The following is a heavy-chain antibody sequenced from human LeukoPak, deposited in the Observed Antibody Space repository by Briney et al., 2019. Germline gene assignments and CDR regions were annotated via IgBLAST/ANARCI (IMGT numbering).Heavy chain of an antibody. D-gene: IGHD3-10*01. CDR3: AKDIDHFGPIDY. Sequence: GGSLRLSCAASGFTFSSYEMNWVRQAPGKGLEWVASIRHDGSEKYNVDSVKGRFTISRDTSRNTVYLQMNGLRVEDTSIYYCAKDIDHFGPIDYWGQGTLVTVSS. V-gene: IGHV3-30*02. CDR1: GFTFSSYE. J-gene: IGHJ4*02. CDR2: IRHDGSEK.